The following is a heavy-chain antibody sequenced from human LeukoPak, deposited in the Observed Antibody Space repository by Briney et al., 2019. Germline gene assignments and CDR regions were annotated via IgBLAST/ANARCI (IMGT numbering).Heavy chain of an antibody. J-gene: IGHJ3*02. V-gene: IGHV4-39*07. D-gene: IGHD2-21*01. CDR3: ARGDYIVNAFDI. CDR2: IYYSGST. CDR1: GDSISSSSSY. Sequence: SETLSLTCTVSGDSISSSSSYWGWIRQPPGEGLEWIGSIYYSGSTYYNPSLKSRVTISVDTSKNQFSLKLSSVTAADTAVYYCARGDYIVNAFDIWGQGTMVTVSS.